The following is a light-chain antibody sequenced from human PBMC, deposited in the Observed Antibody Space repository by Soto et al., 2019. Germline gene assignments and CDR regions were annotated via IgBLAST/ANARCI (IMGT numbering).Light chain of an antibody. V-gene: IGKV3-15*01. Sequence: EIVLTQSPATLSLSPGERATLSCRASQSVRSDLAWYQQKPGQAPRLLIYGASTRATGVPARFSGTWSGTEFSLTISSLQSEDFGVYYCQQYNNWLWTFGRGTKVDIK. CDR2: GAS. CDR1: QSVRSD. CDR3: QQYNNWLWT. J-gene: IGKJ1*01.